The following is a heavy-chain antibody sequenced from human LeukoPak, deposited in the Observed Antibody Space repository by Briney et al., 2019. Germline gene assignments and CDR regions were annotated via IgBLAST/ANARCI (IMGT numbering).Heavy chain of an antibody. V-gene: IGHV3-7*01. CDR2: IKQDGSEK. CDR3: ARDKYYDRYFDS. J-gene: IGHJ4*02. Sequence: GGSLRLSCVASGFTFNSNGMSGVRQAPGKGLEWVANIKQDGSEKYYVDSVKGRFTISRDNAKNSLSLQMNNLRAEDTAVYYCARDKYYDRYFDSWGQGTLVTVSS. D-gene: IGHD3-22*01. CDR1: GFTFNSNG.